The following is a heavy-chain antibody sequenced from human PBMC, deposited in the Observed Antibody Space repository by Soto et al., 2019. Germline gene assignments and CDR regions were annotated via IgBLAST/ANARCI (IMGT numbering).Heavy chain of an antibody. D-gene: IGHD6-19*01. V-gene: IGHV1-3*01. J-gene: IGHJ4*02. CDR1: GYTFTSYA. CDR2: INAGNGNT. CDR3: AKDARQWLNRYYFDY. Sequence: ASVKVSCKASGYTFTSYAMHWVRQAPGQRLEWMGWINAGNGNTKYSQKFQGRFTISRDNSKNTLYLQMNSLRAEDTAVYYCAKDARQWLNRYYFDYWGQGTLVTVSS.